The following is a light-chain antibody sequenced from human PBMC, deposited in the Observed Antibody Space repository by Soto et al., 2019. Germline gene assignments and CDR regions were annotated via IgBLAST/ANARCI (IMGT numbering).Light chain of an antibody. CDR3: CSYAGSYYV. Sequence: QSALTQPRSVSGSPGQSVTISCTGTSSDFGGYNYVSWYQQHPGKAPKLMLYDVSKRPSGVPDRFSGSKSGSTASLTISGLQAEDEADYYCCSYAGSYYVFGTGTKLTVL. J-gene: IGLJ1*01. CDR1: SSDFGGYNY. CDR2: DVS. V-gene: IGLV2-11*01.